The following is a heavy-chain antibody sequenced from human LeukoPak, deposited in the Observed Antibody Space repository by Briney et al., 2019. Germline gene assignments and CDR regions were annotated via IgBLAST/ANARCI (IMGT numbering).Heavy chain of an antibody. CDR3: AKVSSSWYGGFDY. J-gene: IGHJ4*02. D-gene: IGHD6-13*01. V-gene: IGHV3-30*02. Sequence: PGGSLRLSCAASGFAFNNYAMTWVRQAPGKGLEWVAFIRYDGSNKYYADSVKGRFTISRDNSKNTLYLQMNSLRAEDTAVYYCAKVSSSWYGGFDYWGQGTLVTVSS. CDR1: GFAFNNYA. CDR2: IRYDGSNK.